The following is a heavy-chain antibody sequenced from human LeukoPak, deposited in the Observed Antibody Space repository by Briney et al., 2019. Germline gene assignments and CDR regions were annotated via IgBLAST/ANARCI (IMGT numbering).Heavy chain of an antibody. CDR1: GFTFSPYW. CDR3: ARDSNYGMDV. J-gene: IGHJ6*02. D-gene: IGHD2/OR15-2a*01. Sequence: PGGSQRLSCAASGFTFSPYWMHWVRQAPGKGLVWVSHINTDGSSTTYADSVKGRFTISRDNAKSTLYLLMNSLRAEDTAVYYCARDSNYGMDVWGQGTTVTVSS. V-gene: IGHV3-74*01. CDR2: INTDGSST.